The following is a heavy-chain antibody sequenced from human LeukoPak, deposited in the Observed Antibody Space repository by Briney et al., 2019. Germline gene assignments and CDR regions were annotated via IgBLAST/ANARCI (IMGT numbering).Heavy chain of an antibody. V-gene: IGHV2-5*01. D-gene: IGHD5-18*01. CDR3: THQDADTTMVPHY. Sequence: SGPTLMHPTHPLTLTCTFSGFSLRSPGVGVGWIRQPPGKALEWLALVYWNDAKRYSPSLRTRLTITKDSAKNQVVLTMTNMDPMDTATYYCTHQDADTTMVPHYWGQGTLVTVSS. CDR2: VYWNDAK. CDR1: GFSLRSPGVG. J-gene: IGHJ4*02.